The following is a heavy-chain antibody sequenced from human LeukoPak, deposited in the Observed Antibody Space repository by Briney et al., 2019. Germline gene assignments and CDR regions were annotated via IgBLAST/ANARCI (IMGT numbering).Heavy chain of an antibody. CDR1: GGSFSGYY. J-gene: IGHJ6*04. Sequence: SETLSLTCAVYGGSFSGYYWSWIRQPPGKGLEWIGEINHSGSTNYNPSLKSRVTISVDTSKNQFSLKLSSVTAADTAVYYCARPAYYGSGSYYTTPMDVWGKGTTVTISS. V-gene: IGHV4-34*01. CDR3: ARPAYYGSGSYYTTPMDV. D-gene: IGHD3-10*01. CDR2: INHSGST.